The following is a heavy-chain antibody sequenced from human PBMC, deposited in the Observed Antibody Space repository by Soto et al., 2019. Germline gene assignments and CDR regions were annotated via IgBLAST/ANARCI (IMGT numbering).Heavy chain of an antibody. D-gene: IGHD3-10*01. CDR2: ISKDGSHK. CDR3: ARSRSGAVADSFDF. Sequence: QVQVVESGGGMVEPGRSLRLSCAASGFSFSRYAIHLVRQAPGKGLEWVAVISKDGSHKYYLESVKGRFTISRDNSKNILPLHMNSLTNEDTAVYYCARSRSGAVADSFDFWGQGTLVTVSS. V-gene: IGHV3-30*04. J-gene: IGHJ4*02. CDR1: GFSFSRYA.